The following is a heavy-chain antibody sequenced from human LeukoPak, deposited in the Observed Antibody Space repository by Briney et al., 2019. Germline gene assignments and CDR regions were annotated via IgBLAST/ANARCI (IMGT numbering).Heavy chain of an antibody. CDR3: ARESGFWSGYYRGCDY. D-gene: IGHD3-3*01. CDR2: IYHSGST. Sequence: PSETLSLTCTVSGYSISSGYYWGWIRQPPGKGLEWIGSIYHSGSTYYNPSLKSRVTISVDTSKNQFSLKLSSVTAADTAVSYCARESGFWSGYYRGCDYWGQGTLVTVSS. J-gene: IGHJ4*02. CDR1: GYSISSGYY. V-gene: IGHV4-38-2*02.